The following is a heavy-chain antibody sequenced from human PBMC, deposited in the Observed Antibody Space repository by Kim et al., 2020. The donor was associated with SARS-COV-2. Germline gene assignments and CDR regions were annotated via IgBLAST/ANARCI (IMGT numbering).Heavy chain of an antibody. D-gene: IGHD5-12*01. J-gene: IGHJ4*02. CDR3: ARQTKWMKASGFDY. V-gene: IGHV5-51*01. Sequence: SPPFQGQVTISADKSISTAYLQWSSLKASDTAMYYCARQTKWMKASGFDYWGQGTLVTVSS.